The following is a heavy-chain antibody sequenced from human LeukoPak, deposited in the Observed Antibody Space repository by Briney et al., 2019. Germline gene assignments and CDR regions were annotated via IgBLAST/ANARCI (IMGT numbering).Heavy chain of an antibody. CDR2: VYFSVST. D-gene: IGHD3-10*01. V-gene: IGHV4-39*07. CDR3: ARVDGTSGAPKAFET. J-gene: IGHJ5*02. Sequence: SETLSLTCTVSGGSISSPSYYWGWVRQPPGQGLEWIGTVYFSVSTYYNPSLKSRLTMSVETSKNQFSLSLTFVTAADTAMYYCARVDGTSGAPKAFETWGQGTLVTVSS. CDR1: GGSISSPSYY.